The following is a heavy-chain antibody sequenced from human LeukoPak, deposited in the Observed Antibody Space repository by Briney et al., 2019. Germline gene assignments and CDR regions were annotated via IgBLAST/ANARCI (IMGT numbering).Heavy chain of an antibody. J-gene: IGHJ4*02. CDR3: ARSDPYDIQTYYFDY. Sequence: TSETLSLTCTVSGGSISSYYWSWIRQPPGKGLEWIGYIYYSGSTNYNPSLKSRVTISVDTSKNQFSLKLSSVTAADTAVYYCARSDPYDIQTYYFDYWHQGTLVTVSS. CDR1: GGSISSYY. CDR2: IYYSGST. D-gene: IGHD3-9*01. V-gene: IGHV4-59*01.